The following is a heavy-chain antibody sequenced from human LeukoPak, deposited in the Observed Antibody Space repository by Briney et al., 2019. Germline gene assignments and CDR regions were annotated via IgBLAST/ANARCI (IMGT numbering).Heavy chain of an antibody. Sequence: SQTLSLTCAISGDSVSSNSAAWNWIRQSPSRGLEWLGRTYYRSKWYNDYAVSVKSRITINPDTSKNQCSLQLNSVTPEDTAVSYCARSLLGAVAGTIAYFDYWGQGTLVTVSS. CDR2: TYYRSKWYN. CDR3: ARSLLGAVAGTIAYFDY. J-gene: IGHJ4*02. CDR1: GDSVSSNSAA. V-gene: IGHV6-1*01. D-gene: IGHD6-19*01.